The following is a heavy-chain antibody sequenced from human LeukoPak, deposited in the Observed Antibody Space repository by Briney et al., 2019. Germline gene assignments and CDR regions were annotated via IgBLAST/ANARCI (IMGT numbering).Heavy chain of an antibody. CDR1: GGSISSHY. J-gene: IGHJ3*02. CDR2: IYYSGST. V-gene: IGHV4-59*11. Sequence: SETLSLTCTVSGGSISSHYWSWIRQPPGKGLEWIGYIYYSGSTNYNPSLKSRVTISVDTSKNQFSLKLSSVTAADTAVYYCARVTFSPSDAFDIWGQGTMVTVSS. CDR3: ARVTFSPSDAFDI.